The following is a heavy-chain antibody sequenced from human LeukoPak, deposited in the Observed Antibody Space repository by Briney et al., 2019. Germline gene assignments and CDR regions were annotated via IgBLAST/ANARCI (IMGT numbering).Heavy chain of an antibody. CDR2: IRYDGSNK. V-gene: IGHV3-30*02. Sequence: PGGSLRLSCAASGFTFSSYGMHWVRQAPGKGLEWVAFIRYDGSNKYYADSVKGRFTISRDNSKNTLYLQMNSLRAEDTAVYYCAKDRSYYDSSGYYSREEYYYYYMDVWGKGTTVTISS. CDR1: GFTFSSYG. CDR3: AKDRSYYDSSGYYSREEYYYYYMDV. J-gene: IGHJ6*03. D-gene: IGHD3-22*01.